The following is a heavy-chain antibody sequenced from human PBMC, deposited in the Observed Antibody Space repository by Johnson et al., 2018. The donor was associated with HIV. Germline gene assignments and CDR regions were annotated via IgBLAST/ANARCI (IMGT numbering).Heavy chain of an antibody. J-gene: IGHJ3*02. V-gene: IGHV3-33*06. CDR3: AKDRVLGNQDDAFDM. Sequence: QMQLVESGGGVVQPWRSLRLSCAASGFTFSSFGMPWVRQAPGKGLEWVAVIWHDGTNKYYEDSVKGRFPNSRDNSNNTLYLQMNSLRAEDTAVYYCAKDRVLGNQDDAFDMWGQGTMVTVSS. CDR2: IWHDGTNK. D-gene: IGHD7-27*01. CDR1: GFTFSSFG.